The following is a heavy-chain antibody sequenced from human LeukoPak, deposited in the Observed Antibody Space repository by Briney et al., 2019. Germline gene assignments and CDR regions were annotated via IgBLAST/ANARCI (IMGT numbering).Heavy chain of an antibody. D-gene: IGHD6-13*01. J-gene: IGHJ2*01. CDR1: GFTFDDYG. CDR3: AKGGAAADNYWYFDL. Sequence: PGGSPRLSCAASGFTFDDYGMHWVRQAPGKGLEWVSGISWNRGSIGYADSVKGRFTISRDTAKNSLYLQMNSLRPEDTALYYCAKGGAAADNYWYFDLWGRGTLVTVSS. V-gene: IGHV3-9*01. CDR2: ISWNRGSI.